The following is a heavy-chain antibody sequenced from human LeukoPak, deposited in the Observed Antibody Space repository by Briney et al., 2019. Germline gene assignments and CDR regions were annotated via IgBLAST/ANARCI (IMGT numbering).Heavy chain of an antibody. CDR1: GGTFSSYA. Sequence: ASVKVSCKASGGTFSSYAISWVRQVPGQGLEWMGGIIPIFGTANYAQKFQGRVTITADESTSTAYMELSSLRSEDTAVYYCARENLLERRVYWGQGTLVTVSS. V-gene: IGHV1-69*13. CDR3: ARENLLERRVY. J-gene: IGHJ4*02. CDR2: IIPIFGTA. D-gene: IGHD1-1*01.